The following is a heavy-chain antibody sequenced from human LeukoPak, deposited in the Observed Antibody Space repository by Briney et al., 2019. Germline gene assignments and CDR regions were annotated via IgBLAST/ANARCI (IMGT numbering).Heavy chain of an antibody. CDR3: ARWTKNYFDY. D-gene: IGHD3/OR15-3a*01. CDR2: MYYSGST. Sequence: SETLSLTCSVSGGSISSDSFYWGWIRQPPGKGLEWVGSMYYSGSTYYNPSLKSRVTISVDTSKNQFSLKLSSVTAADTAVYYCARWTKNYFDYWGQGALVTVSS. V-gene: IGHV4-39*01. J-gene: IGHJ4*02. CDR1: GGSISSDSFY.